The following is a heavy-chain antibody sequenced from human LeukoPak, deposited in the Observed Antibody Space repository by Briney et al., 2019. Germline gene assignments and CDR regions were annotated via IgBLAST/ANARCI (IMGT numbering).Heavy chain of an antibody. CDR2: IYHSGST. CDR3: ARHGGLMVRGIRRYMDV. CDR1: GGSISSSNW. V-gene: IGHV4-4*02. Sequence: SETLSLTCAVSGGSISSSNWWSWVRQPPGKGLEWIGEIYHSGSTNYNPSLKSRVTISVDKSKNQFSLKLSSVTAADTAIYYCARHGGLMVRGIRRYMDVWGKGTTVTISS. J-gene: IGHJ6*03. D-gene: IGHD3-10*01.